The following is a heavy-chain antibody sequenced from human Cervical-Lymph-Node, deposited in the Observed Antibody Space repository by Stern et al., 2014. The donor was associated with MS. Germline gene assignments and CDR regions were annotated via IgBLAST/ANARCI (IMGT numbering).Heavy chain of an antibody. CDR3: ARKGAVVPAAIENWFDS. J-gene: IGHJ5*01. Sequence: VQLVESGPGLVKPSQTLSLTCTVSGGSISSGGYFWSWIRQHPGKGLEWIGYIYHSGSTYYNPSLKSRVTRSVDTFKNQFALNLPSVTAADTAVYYCARKGAVVPAAIENWFDSWGQGTLVTVSS. V-gene: IGHV4-31*03. D-gene: IGHD2-2*01. CDR1: GGSISSGGYF. CDR2: IYHSGST.